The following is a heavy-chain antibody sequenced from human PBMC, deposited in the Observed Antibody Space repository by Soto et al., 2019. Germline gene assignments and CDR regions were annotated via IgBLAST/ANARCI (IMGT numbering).Heavy chain of an antibody. CDR3: AMGEVLGNVGHFDY. D-gene: IGHD7-27*01. V-gene: IGHV3-33*01. CDR2: IWYDGSNK. Sequence: QVQLVESGGGVVQPGRSLRLSCAASGFTFSSYGMHWVRQAPGKGLEWVAVIWYDGSNKYYADSVKGRFTISRDNSKNTLYLQMNSLIAEDTAVYYCAMGEVLGNVGHFDYWGQGTLVTGS. CDR1: GFTFSSYG. J-gene: IGHJ4*02.